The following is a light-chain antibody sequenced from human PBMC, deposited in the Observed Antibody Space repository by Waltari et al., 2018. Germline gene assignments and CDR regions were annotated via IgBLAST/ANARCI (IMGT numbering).Light chain of an antibody. Sequence: QSVLTQPPSVSGAPGQRITISCTVTNSDSGATYDVHWYQQLPGTSPKLLIHGNNNRPSGGPDRFSGSMSGTSASLAITGLQAGDEADYYCQSYDNNLSGVVFGGGTKLTVL. CDR3: QSYDNNLSGVV. J-gene: IGLJ3*02. CDR2: GNN. CDR1: NSDSGATYD. V-gene: IGLV1-40*01.